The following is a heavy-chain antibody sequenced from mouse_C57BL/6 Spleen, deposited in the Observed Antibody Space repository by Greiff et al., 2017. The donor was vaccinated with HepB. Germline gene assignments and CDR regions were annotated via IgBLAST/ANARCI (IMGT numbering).Heavy chain of an antibody. V-gene: IGHV1-18*01. CDR1: GYTFTDYN. CDR3: ARSNYYGALWYFDV. J-gene: IGHJ1*03. D-gene: IGHD1-1*01. Sequence: VQLQQSGPELVKPGASVKISCKASGYTFTDYNMDWVKQSHGKSLEWIGDINPNNGGTIYNQKFKGKATLTVDKSSSTAYMELRSLTSEDTAVYECARSNYYGALWYFDVWGTGTTVTVSS. CDR2: INPNNGGT.